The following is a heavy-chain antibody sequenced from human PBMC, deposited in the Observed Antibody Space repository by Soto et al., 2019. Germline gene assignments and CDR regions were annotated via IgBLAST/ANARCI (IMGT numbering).Heavy chain of an antibody. CDR1: EFTFRNAW. J-gene: IGHJ6*02. D-gene: IGHD4-17*01. CDR2: IKSKTDGGTT. Sequence: EVQLVESGGGWVKLGGPLRLSCAPPEFTFRNAWITWVRKAQGKGLGWFGRIKSKTDGGTTDYAAPVKGRFTISRDDSKNTLYLQMNSLKTEDTAVYYCTTDLGDYVSQGMDVWGQGTTVTVSS. CDR3: TTDLGDYVSQGMDV. V-gene: IGHV3-15*01.